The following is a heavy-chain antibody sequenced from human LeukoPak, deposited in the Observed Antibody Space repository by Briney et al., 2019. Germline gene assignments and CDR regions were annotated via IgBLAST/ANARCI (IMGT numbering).Heavy chain of an antibody. J-gene: IGHJ3*02. V-gene: IGHV4-59*01. CDR2: IYYSGST. CDR1: GGSISSYY. Sequence: SETLSLTCTVSGGSISSYYWSWIRQPPGKGLEWIGYIYYSGSTNYNPSLKSRVTISVDTSKNQFSLKLSSVTAADTAVYYCASGAVEGFRGAFDIWGQGTMVTVSS. CDR3: ASGAVEGFRGAFDI. D-gene: IGHD6-19*01.